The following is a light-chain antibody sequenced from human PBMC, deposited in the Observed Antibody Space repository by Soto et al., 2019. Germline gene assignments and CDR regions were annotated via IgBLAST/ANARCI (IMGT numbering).Light chain of an antibody. Sequence: QSVLTQPPSVSAAPGQKVTISCSGSSSNLGNNYVSWYQQLPGTAPKLLIYENNKRPSGIPDRFSGSKSGTSATLGITGLQTGDEADYYCGSWDSSLSAGVFGGGIKLTVL. CDR1: SSNLGNNY. J-gene: IGLJ3*02. CDR3: GSWDSSLSAGV. CDR2: ENN. V-gene: IGLV1-51*01.